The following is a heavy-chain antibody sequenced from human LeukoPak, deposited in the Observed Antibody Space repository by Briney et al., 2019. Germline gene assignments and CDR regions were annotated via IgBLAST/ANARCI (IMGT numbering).Heavy chain of an antibody. Sequence: GASVKVSCKXSGYTFTSYDINWVRQATGQGLEWMGWMNPNSGNTGYAQKFQGRVTMTRNTSISTAYMELSSLRSEDTAVYYCARSKWLVSKLFDYWGQGTLVTVSS. CDR1: GYTFTSYD. D-gene: IGHD6-19*01. CDR3: ARSKWLVSKLFDY. V-gene: IGHV1-8*01. CDR2: MNPNSGNT. J-gene: IGHJ4*02.